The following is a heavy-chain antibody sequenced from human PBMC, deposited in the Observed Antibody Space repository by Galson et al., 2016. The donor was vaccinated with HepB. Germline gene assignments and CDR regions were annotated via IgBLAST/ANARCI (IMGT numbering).Heavy chain of an antibody. CDR3: ARVDEGYYYLIDY. CDR2: IGSRSSSI. CDR1: GFTFSSYA. J-gene: IGHJ4*02. Sequence: SLRLSCAASGFTFSSYALNWVRQAPGKGLEWVSHIGSRSSSIHYADSVKGRFTISRDNAKNSLYLQMNSLRDEDTAVYYCARVDEGYYYLIDYWGQGTLVTVSS. D-gene: IGHD3-22*01. V-gene: IGHV3-48*02.